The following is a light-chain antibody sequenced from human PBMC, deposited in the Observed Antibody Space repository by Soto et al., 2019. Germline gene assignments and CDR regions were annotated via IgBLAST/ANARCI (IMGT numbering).Light chain of an antibody. Sequence: QSVLTQPPSASGTPGQRVTISCSGSSSNIGSNYVYWYQQLPGTAPKLLIYRNNQRPSGVPDRFSGSKSGTSASLAISGLRSEDDADYYCAAWDDSLSAHVVFGGGTQLTVL. CDR1: SSNIGSNY. CDR3: AAWDDSLSAHVV. J-gene: IGLJ2*01. CDR2: RNN. V-gene: IGLV1-47*01.